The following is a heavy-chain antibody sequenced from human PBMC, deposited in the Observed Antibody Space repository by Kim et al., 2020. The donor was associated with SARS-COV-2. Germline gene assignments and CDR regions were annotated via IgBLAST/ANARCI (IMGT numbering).Heavy chain of an antibody. Sequence: GGSLRLSCAASGFTFSSYWMHWVRQAPGKGLVWVSRINSDGSSTSYADSVKGRFTISRDNAKNTLYLQMNSLRAEDTAVYYCASGSAAAGDAMDVWGQGTTVTVSS. CDR1: GFTFSSYW. J-gene: IGHJ6*02. V-gene: IGHV3-74*01. D-gene: IGHD6-13*01. CDR3: ASGSAAAGDAMDV. CDR2: INSDGSST.